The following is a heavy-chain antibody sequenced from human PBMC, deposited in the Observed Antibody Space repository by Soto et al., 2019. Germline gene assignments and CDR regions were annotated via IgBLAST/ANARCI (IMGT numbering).Heavy chain of an antibody. CDR3: ATYCRGSGGRCYFGN. CDR1: GGSISSGDYY. V-gene: IGHV4-30-4*01. CDR2: MYYSGST. D-gene: IGHD2-15*01. Sequence: QVQLQESGPGLVKPSQTLSLTCTVSGGSISSGDYYWSWIRQPPGKGLEWIGYMYYSGSTYYNPSLKSRVTLSVGTSKNRTSWKLSSVTAADTAVYYCATYCRGSGGRCYFGNWGQGTLVTVSS. J-gene: IGHJ4*02.